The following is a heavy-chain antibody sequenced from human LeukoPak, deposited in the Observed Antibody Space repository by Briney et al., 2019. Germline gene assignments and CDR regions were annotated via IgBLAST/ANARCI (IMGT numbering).Heavy chain of an antibody. Sequence: GGSLRLSCAASGFIFSDHNMEWVRQAPGKGLEWVGRIRNKANSYIIEDAASVRGRFTISSDDSKNLLFLQMNSLRAEDTAVYYCARDAGWSLDPWGQGTLVTVSS. J-gene: IGHJ5*02. V-gene: IGHV3-72*01. CDR1: GFIFSDHN. CDR3: ARDAGWSLDP. D-gene: IGHD1-1*01. CDR2: IRNKANSYII.